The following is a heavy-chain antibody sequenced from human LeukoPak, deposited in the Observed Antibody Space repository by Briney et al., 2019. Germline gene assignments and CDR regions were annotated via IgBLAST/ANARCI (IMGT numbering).Heavy chain of an antibody. D-gene: IGHD3-10*01. Sequence: PGGSLRLSCAASGFTFSSFWMHWVRQAPGKGLVWVSRINNLGTSTNYADSVRGRFTISRDDAKNTLYLQMNSLRAEDTAVYYCARGGGAYYFDYWGRGTLVTVSS. CDR1: GFTFSSFW. CDR2: INNLGTST. V-gene: IGHV3-74*01. CDR3: ARGGGAYYFDY. J-gene: IGHJ4*02.